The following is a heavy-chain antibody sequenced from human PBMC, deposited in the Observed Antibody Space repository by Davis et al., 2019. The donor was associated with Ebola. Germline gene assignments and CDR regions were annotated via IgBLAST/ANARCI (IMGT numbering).Heavy chain of an antibody. D-gene: IGHD3-22*01. CDR3: VKGSITMTVVVYFDL. CDR1: GFTFSSYA. Sequence: PGGSLRLSCAASGFTFSSYAMHWVRQAPGKGLEYVSAISSNGGSTYYANSVKGRFTISRDNSKNTLYLQMSSLRIEDTAVYYCVKGSITMTVVVYFDLWGQGTLVTVSP. V-gene: IGHV3-64*01. J-gene: IGHJ4*02. CDR2: ISSNGGST.